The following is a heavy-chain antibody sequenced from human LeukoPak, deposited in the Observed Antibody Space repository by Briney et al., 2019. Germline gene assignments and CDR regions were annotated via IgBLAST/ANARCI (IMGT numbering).Heavy chain of an antibody. CDR3: ARRLGYCSSTSCFDAFDI. J-gene: IGHJ3*02. V-gene: IGHV1-8*01. D-gene: IGHD2-2*01. Sequence: GESLKISCKGSGYSFISYWIGWVRQMPGKGLEWMGWMNPNSGNTGYAQKFQGRVTITRNTSISTAYMELSSLRSEDTAVYYCARRLGYCSSTSCFDAFDIWGQGTMVTVSS. CDR1: GYSFISYW. CDR2: MNPNSGNT.